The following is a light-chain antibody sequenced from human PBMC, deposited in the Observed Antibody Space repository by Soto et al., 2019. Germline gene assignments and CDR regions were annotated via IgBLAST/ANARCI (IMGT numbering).Light chain of an antibody. Sequence: QSALTQPASVSGSPGQSITISCTGTSSDVGGYNYVSWYQQHPGKAPKLMIYDVSNRPSGVSNRFYGSKSGNTASLTISGLQAEDEAAYYCSSYTSSTTVVFGGGTQLTDL. CDR3: SSYTSSTTVV. V-gene: IGLV2-14*01. CDR2: DVS. CDR1: SSDVGGYNY. J-gene: IGLJ2*01.